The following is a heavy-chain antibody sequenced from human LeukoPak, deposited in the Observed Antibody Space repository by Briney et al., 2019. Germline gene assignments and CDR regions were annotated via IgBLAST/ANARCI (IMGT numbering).Heavy chain of an antibody. J-gene: IGHJ4*02. CDR1: GFTFSSYA. Sequence: GRSLRLSCAASGFTFSSYAMSWVRQAPGKGLEWVSGISTSGGSTSYADSVKGRFTISRDNPRNTLYMQMNSLRAEDTALYHCAIMHPYYDGSGYWVQWGQGTLVTVSS. D-gene: IGHD3-22*01. CDR3: AIMHPYYDGSGYWVQ. CDR2: ISTSGGST. V-gene: IGHV3-23*01.